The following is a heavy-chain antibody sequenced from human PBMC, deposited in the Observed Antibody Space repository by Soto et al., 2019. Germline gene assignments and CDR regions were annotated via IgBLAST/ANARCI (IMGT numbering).Heavy chain of an antibody. CDR1: GYTFTRYG. Sequence: QGHLVQSGAEVKKPGASVKVSCKASGYTFTRYGISWVRQAPGQGLEWMGWISGYNGDANYAQKFQGRVTMTIDTSTTTVYMELRSLTSDDTAAYYCAKNGQPPYYYYGMEVWGQGTTVTISS. CDR2: ISGYNGDA. D-gene: IGHD2-8*01. CDR3: AKNGQPPYYYYGMEV. V-gene: IGHV1-18*01. J-gene: IGHJ6*02.